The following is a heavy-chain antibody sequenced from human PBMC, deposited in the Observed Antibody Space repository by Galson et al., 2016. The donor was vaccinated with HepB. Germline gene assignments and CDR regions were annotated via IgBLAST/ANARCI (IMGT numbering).Heavy chain of an antibody. CDR3: EKFYV. CDR1: GFTFRNYA. V-gene: IGHV3-30*04. CDR2: ISFNGTNK. J-gene: IGHJ3*01. Sequence: SLRLSCAASGFTFRNYAMRWVRQAPGKGLECVAAISFNGTNKDYADSVKGRFTISRDNSKNMLYLQMNNLRADDTAVYYCEKFYVWGQGTLVTVSS.